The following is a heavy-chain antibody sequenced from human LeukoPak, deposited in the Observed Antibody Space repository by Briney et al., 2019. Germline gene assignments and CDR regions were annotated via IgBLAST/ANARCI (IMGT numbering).Heavy chain of an antibody. D-gene: IGHD1-1*01. CDR1: GFTFSTYG. J-gene: IGHJ2*01. V-gene: IGHV3-21*01. CDR2: ISSSSYI. CDR3: AGSDTTGYIPREWDYWYFDL. Sequence: GGSLRLSCAASGFTFSTYGMNWVRQAPGKGLEWVSSISSSSYIYYADSVRGRFTISRDNAKKSLFLHMNSLRAEDTAVYYCAGSDTTGYIPREWDYWYFDLWGRGILVTVSS.